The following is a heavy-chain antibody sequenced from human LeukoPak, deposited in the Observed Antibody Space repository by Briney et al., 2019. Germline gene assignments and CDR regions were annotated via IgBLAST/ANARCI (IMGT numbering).Heavy chain of an antibody. D-gene: IGHD3-22*01. J-gene: IGHJ4*02. V-gene: IGHV3-66*01. CDR2: IYSGGST. Sequence: PGGSLRLSCVVSGFTVSSNYMSWVRQAPGKGLEWVSVIYSGGSTYYADSVKGRFAISRDDYTNTLYLQMNSLRAEDTAVYYCYSMIVVGIRVSNDYWGLGTLVTVSS. CDR3: YSMIVVGIRVSNDY. CDR1: GFTVSSNY.